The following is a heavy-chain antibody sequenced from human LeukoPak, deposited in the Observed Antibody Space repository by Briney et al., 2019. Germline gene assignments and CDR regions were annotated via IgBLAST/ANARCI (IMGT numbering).Heavy chain of an antibody. CDR2: VYYSGRT. J-gene: IGHJ4*02. CDR1: GGSISSRYY. Sequence: PSETLSLTCTVSGGSISSRYYWGWVRQPPGKGLEWIGTVYYSGRTYYNPSLKSRLTISVDTSKNQFSLKLNSVTAADTAIYYCARQGEHCEGSSCFPFHYWGQGTLVTVSS. V-gene: IGHV4-39*01. D-gene: IGHD2-2*01. CDR3: ARQGEHCEGSSCFPFHY.